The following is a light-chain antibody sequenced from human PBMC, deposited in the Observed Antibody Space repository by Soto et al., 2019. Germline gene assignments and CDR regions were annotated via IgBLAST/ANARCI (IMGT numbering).Light chain of an antibody. CDR1: QNIKSNY. CDR2: RAS. V-gene: IGKV3-20*01. J-gene: IGKJ1*01. Sequence: ESVLTQSPGTLSLSPGERATLSCRGSQNIKSNYLAWYRQNPGQAPRLLIYRASNRAAGVPDRFSGSGSGTDFTLTITRLEPEDFAVYYCQQYGTSLRGTFGQGTKVEIK. CDR3: QQYGTSLRGT.